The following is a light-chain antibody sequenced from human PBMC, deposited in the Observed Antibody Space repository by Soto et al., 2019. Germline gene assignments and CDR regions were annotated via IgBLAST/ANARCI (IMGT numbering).Light chain of an antibody. CDR3: QQYNSYSWT. Sequence: VQMTQSPSTLSASIGDSVTITGRASQSISSWLAWYQQKPGKAPKLLIYDASSLESGVPSRFSGSGSGTEFTLTISSLQPDDFATYYCQQYNSYSWTFGQGTKVDI. V-gene: IGKV1-5*01. CDR2: DAS. CDR1: QSISSW. J-gene: IGKJ1*01.